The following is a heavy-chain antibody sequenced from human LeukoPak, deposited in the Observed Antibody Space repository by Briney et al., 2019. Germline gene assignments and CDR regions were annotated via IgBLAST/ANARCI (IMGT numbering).Heavy chain of an antibody. J-gene: IGHJ5*02. CDR2: INPNSGGT. D-gene: IGHD3-3*01. CDR3: ARGLPKSGYDFWSGYPNWFDP. V-gene: IGHV1-2*02. Sequence: ASVKVSCKASGYTFTGYYMHWVRQAPGQGLEWMGWINPNSGGTNYAQRFQGRVTMTRDTSISTAYMELSRLRSDDTAVYYCARGLPKSGYDFWSGYPNWFDPWGQGTLVTVSS. CDR1: GYTFTGYY.